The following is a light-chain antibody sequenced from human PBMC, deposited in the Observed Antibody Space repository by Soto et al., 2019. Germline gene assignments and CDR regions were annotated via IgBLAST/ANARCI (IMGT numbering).Light chain of an antibody. CDR2: GAS. V-gene: IGKV3-15*01. CDR3: QQYNNWPPYT. CDR1: QSISTN. J-gene: IGKJ2*01. Sequence: VVMTQSPATLSVSPGERATLSCRASQSISTNLAWYQQKPGQAPRLLIYGASIRATGVPASFSGSGSGTEFTLTISSLQSEEFAVYYWQQYNNWPPYTFGQGTKLESK.